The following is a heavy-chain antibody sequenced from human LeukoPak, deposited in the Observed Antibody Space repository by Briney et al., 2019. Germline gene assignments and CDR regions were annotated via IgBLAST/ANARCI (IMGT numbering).Heavy chain of an antibody. V-gene: IGHV1-69*04. CDR3: ARDPYYYDSSERGYYCGMDV. D-gene: IGHD3-22*01. CDR1: GGTFSSYA. Sequence: ASVKVSCKASGGTFSSYAISWVRQAPGQGLEWMGRIIPILGIANYAQKFQGRVTITADKSTSTAYMELSSLRSEDTAVYYCARDPYYYDSSERGYYCGMDVWGQGTTVTVSS. CDR2: IIPILGIA. J-gene: IGHJ6*02.